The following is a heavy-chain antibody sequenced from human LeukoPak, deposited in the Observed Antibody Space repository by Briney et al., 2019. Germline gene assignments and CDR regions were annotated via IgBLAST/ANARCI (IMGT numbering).Heavy chain of an antibody. D-gene: IGHD3-22*01. V-gene: IGHV4-34*01. CDR3: AREPRTYYYDSSGYYYTGDYAFDI. J-gene: IGHJ3*02. CDR1: GGSFSGYY. CDR2: IYYSGST. Sequence: SETLSLTCAVYGGSFSGYYWGWIRQPPGKGLEWIGSIYYSGSTYYNPSLKSRVTISVDTSKNQFSLKLSSVTAADTAVYYCAREPRTYYYDSSGYYYTGDYAFDIWGQGTMVTVSS.